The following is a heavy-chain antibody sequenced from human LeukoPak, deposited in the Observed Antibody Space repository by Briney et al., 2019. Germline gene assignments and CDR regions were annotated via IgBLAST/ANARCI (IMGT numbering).Heavy chain of an antibody. CDR2: IHYSGRT. CDR3: ASVRRGFGESSKYYSYYYMDV. V-gene: IGHV4-39*01. Sequence: SETLSLTCSVSSGSIISNNDYWGWIRQPPGKGLEWIATIHYSGRTYYNPSLKSRGTISVDTSQNQFSLKLSAVTAADTAVYYCASVRRGFGESSKYYSYYYMDVWGKGTTVTVSS. D-gene: IGHD3-10*01. J-gene: IGHJ6*03. CDR1: SGSIISNNDY.